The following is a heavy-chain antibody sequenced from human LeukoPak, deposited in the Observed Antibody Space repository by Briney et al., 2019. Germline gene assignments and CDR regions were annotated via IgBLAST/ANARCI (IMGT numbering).Heavy chain of an antibody. CDR2: IYYSGST. J-gene: IGHJ5*02. Sequence: SETPSLTCTVSGGSVSSGSYYWSWIRQPPGGGLEWIGYIYYSGSTNYNPSLKSRVTISVDTSKNQFSLKLSSVTAADTAVYYCASEGITMVRGVTVNWFDPWGQGTLVTVSS. CDR1: GGSVSSGSYY. V-gene: IGHV4-61*01. CDR3: ASEGITMVRGVTVNWFDP. D-gene: IGHD3-10*01.